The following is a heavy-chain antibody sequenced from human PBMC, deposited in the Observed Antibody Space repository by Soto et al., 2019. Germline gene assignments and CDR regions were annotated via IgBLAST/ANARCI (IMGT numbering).Heavy chain of an antibody. Sequence: QVQLVQSGAEVKKPGASAKVSCKASGYTFTSYGISWVRQAPGQGLEWMGWISAYNGNTNYAQKLQGRVTMTTDTSTSTAYMELRSLRSDDTAVYYCARRITMVRGVPKNYYYYMDVWGKGTTVTVSS. CDR2: ISAYNGNT. CDR3: ARRITMVRGVPKNYYYYMDV. CDR1: GYTFTSYG. D-gene: IGHD3-10*01. J-gene: IGHJ6*03. V-gene: IGHV1-18*01.